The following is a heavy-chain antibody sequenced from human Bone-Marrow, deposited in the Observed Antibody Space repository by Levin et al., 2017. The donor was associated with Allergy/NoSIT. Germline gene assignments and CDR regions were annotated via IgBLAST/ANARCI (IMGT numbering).Heavy chain of an antibody. CDR3: ARDVWAPRPTRYCSSNGGPDSVVNYYYYGMDV. CDR1: GGTFSSYG. CDR2: IIPIFGTA. V-gene: IGHV1-69*13. Sequence: SVKVSCKASGGTFSSYGISWVRQAPGQGLEWMGGIIPIFGTANYAQKFQGRVTITADESTSTAYMELSSLRSEDTAVYYCARDVWAPRPTRYCSSNGGPDSVVNYYYYGMDVWGQGTTVTVSS. D-gene: IGHD2-2*01. J-gene: IGHJ6*02.